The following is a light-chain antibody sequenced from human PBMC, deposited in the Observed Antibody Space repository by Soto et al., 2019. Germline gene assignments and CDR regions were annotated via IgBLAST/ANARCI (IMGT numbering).Light chain of an antibody. CDR3: TSYAGGNNV. Sequence: QSALTQPPSASGSPGQSVTISCTGTSSDVGGYNYVSWYQQHPGKVPKLMVYEVNKRPSGVTDRFAGSKSGNTASLTVSGLQADDEADYYCTSYAGGNNVFGTGTKLTVL. CDR1: SSDVGGYNY. J-gene: IGLJ1*01. V-gene: IGLV2-8*01. CDR2: EVN.